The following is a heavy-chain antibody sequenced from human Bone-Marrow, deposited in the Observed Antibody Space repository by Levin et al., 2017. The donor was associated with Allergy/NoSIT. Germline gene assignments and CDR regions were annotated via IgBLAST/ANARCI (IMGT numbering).Heavy chain of an antibody. CDR1: GFTFSSYA. CDR2: ISYDGSNK. D-gene: IGHD2-15*01. Sequence: SCAASGFTFSSYAMHWVRQAPGKGLEWVAVISYDGSNKYYADSVKGRFTISRDNSKNTLYLQMNSLRAEDTAVYYCARAVLYCSGGSCFFDYWGQGTLVTVSS. J-gene: IGHJ4*02. V-gene: IGHV3-30-3*01. CDR3: ARAVLYCSGGSCFFDY.